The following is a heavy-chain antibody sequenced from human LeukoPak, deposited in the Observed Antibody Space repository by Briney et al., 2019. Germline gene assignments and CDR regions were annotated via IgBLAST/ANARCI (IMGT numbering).Heavy chain of an antibody. CDR3: AKVSLKADFDY. CDR1: GFTFSTFW. V-gene: IGHV3-7*01. J-gene: IGHJ4*02. CDR2: IKQDGSEK. Sequence: GGSLRLSCAASGFTFSTFWMSWVRQAPGKGLEWVANIKQDGSEKYYVDSVRGRFTISRDNAKNSLYLQMNSLRAEDTAVYYCAKVSLKADFDYWGQGTLVTVSS. D-gene: IGHD6-25*01.